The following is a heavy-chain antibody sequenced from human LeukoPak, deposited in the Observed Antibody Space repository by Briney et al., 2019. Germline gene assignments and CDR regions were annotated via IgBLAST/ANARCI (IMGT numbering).Heavy chain of an antibody. D-gene: IGHD1-26*01. CDR1: GFTFSSYA. V-gene: IGHV3-23*01. CDR2: ISNSGGAT. Sequence: GGSLRLSCAASGFTFSSYAMSWVRQAPGKGLEWVSAISNSGGATYYADSVGGRFTISRDNSRNTLYLQMNSLRADDTAVYYCVEDIRESGSYGWFDSWGQGTLVTVSS. J-gene: IGHJ5*01. CDR3: VEDIRESGSYGWFDS.